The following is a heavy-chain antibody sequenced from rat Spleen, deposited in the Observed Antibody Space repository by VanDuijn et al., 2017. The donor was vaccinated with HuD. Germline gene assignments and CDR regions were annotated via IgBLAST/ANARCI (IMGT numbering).Heavy chain of an antibody. J-gene: IGHJ2*01. CDR1: GYSITSNY. D-gene: IGHD1-11*01. CDR3: ARRHYGYTDYFDY. V-gene: IGHV3-1*01. CDR2: ISYSGST. Sequence: EVQLQESGPGLVRPSQSLSLTCSVTGYSITSNYWGWIRKFPGNKMEWIGHISYSGSTSYNPSLKSRISITRDTSKNQFFLQLNSVTTDDTATYYCARRHYGYTDYFDYWGQGVMVPVSS.